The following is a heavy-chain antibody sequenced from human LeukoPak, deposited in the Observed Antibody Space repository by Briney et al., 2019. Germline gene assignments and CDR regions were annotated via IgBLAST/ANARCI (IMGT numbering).Heavy chain of an antibody. CDR2: ISGSGGST. D-gene: IGHD6-19*01. CDR1: GFTFSSYA. V-gene: IGHV3-23*01. J-gene: IGHJ4*02. Sequence: KTGGSLRLSCAASGFTFSSYAMSWVRQAPGKGLEWVSAISGSGGSTYYADSVKGRFTISRDNSKNTLYLQMNSLRAEDTAVYYCAKEAGVRIAVAEDYWGQGTLVTVSS. CDR3: AKEAGVRIAVAEDY.